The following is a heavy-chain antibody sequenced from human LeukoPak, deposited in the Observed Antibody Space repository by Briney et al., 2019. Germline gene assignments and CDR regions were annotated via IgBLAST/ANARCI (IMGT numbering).Heavy chain of an antibody. Sequence: GGSLRLSCAASGFTFSSYWMSWVRQAPGKGLEWVADIKQDGSEKYYVDSVKGRFTISRDNAKNSLYLQMNSLGAEDTAVYYCARDPPKKGQLGPLDYWGQGTLVTVSS. D-gene: IGHD6-13*01. J-gene: IGHJ4*02. CDR3: ARDPPKKGQLGPLDY. CDR2: IKQDGSEK. CDR1: GFTFSSYW. V-gene: IGHV3-7*01.